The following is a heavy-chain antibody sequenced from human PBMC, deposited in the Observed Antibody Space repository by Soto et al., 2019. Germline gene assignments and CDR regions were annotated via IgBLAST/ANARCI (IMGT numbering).Heavy chain of an antibody. V-gene: IGHV4-34*01. Sequence: PSETLSLTCAVYGGSFSGYYWSWIRQPPGKGLEWIGEINHSGSTNYNPSLKSRVTISVDTSKNQYSLKLSSVTTADTAVYYCARGERYYGSAALDYWGQGTLVTVSS. J-gene: IGHJ4*02. CDR2: INHSGST. D-gene: IGHD3-10*01. CDR3: ARGERYYGSAALDY. CDR1: GGSFSGYY.